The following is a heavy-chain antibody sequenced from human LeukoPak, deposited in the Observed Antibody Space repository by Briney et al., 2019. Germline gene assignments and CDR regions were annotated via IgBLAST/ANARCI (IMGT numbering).Heavy chain of an antibody. Sequence: SGTLSLTCTVSGGSISSSSYYWGWIRQPPGKGLEWIGSIYYSGSTYYNPSLKSRVTISVDTSKNQFSLKLSSVTAADTAVYYCARLAGGGSSSWYPFYYMDVWGKGTTVTVSS. D-gene: IGHD6-13*01. CDR2: IYYSGST. V-gene: IGHV4-39*01. J-gene: IGHJ6*03. CDR1: GGSISSSSYY. CDR3: ARLAGGGSSSWYPFYYMDV.